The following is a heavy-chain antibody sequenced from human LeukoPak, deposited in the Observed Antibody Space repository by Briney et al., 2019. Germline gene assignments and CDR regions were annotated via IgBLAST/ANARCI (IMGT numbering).Heavy chain of an antibody. Sequence: SGGSLRLSCAASGFTFSSYGMHWVRQAPGKGLEWVAVISYDGSNKYYADSVKGRFTISRDNSKNTLYLQMNSLRAEDTAVYYCARARYDILTGYYFPCDYWGQGTLVTVSS. J-gene: IGHJ4*02. CDR1: GFTFSSYG. CDR3: ARARYDILTGYYFPCDY. V-gene: IGHV3-30*03. D-gene: IGHD3-9*01. CDR2: ISYDGSNK.